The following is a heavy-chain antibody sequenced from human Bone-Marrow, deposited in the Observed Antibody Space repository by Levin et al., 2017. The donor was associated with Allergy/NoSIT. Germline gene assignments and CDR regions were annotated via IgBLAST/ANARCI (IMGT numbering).Heavy chain of an antibody. J-gene: IGHJ6*02. CDR3: TKERQDTSLVTGGMDV. D-gene: IGHD5-18*01. V-gene: IGHV3-43*01. CDR1: GFDFDDYT. CDR2: IGWNGGIT. Sequence: GGSLRLSCAASGFDFDDYTIHWVRHAPGKGLEWVSLIGWNGGITYYADSVKGRFTVSRDNNKNYVYLQMASLRTEDTALYYCTKERQDTSLVTGGMDVWGQGTTVTVSS.